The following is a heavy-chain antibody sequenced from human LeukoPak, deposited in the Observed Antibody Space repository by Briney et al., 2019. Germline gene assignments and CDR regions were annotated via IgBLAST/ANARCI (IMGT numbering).Heavy chain of an antibody. CDR1: GFTFSDYY. Sequence: PGGSLRLSCAASGFTFSDYYMSWIRQAPGKGLEWVSYISRSSSTIYFADSVKGRFTISRDNAKNSLYLQMNSLRAEDTAVYYCARETFVYDSSGYYAMVAYYFDYWGQGTLVTVSS. CDR2: ISRSSSTI. J-gene: IGHJ4*02. D-gene: IGHD3-22*01. V-gene: IGHV3-11*01. CDR3: ARETFVYDSSGYYAMVAYYFDY.